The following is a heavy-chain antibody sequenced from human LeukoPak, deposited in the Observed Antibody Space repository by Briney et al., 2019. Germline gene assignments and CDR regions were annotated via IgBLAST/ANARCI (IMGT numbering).Heavy chain of an antibody. Sequence: GGSLRLSCAASGFTFSNYGMHWVRQAPGKGLEGVAVIFYDGSTKHYADSVKVRFTISRDNSKNTVYLQMDSLRAEDTAVYYCARDQACYFSYGDYWGQGTLVTVSS. CDR2: IFYDGSTK. CDR1: GFTFSNYG. V-gene: IGHV3-33*01. D-gene: IGHD2-15*01. CDR3: ARDQACYFSYGDY. J-gene: IGHJ4*02.